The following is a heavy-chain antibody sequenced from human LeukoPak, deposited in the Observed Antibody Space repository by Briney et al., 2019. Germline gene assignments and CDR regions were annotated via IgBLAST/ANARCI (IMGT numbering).Heavy chain of an antibody. V-gene: IGHV3-21*01. Sequence: GGSLRLSCAASGFTFSSYSMNWVRQAPGKGLEWVSSISSSSSYIYYAGSVKGRFTISRDNAKNSLYLQMNSLRAEDTAVYYCARSGSGYYYYMDVWGKGTTVTVSS. CDR1: GFTFSSYS. CDR2: ISSSSSYI. J-gene: IGHJ6*03. CDR3: ARSGSGYYYYMDV. D-gene: IGHD3-10*01.